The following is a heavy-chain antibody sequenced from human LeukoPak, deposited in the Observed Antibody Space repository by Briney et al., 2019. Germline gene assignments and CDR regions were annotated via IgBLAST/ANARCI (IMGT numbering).Heavy chain of an antibody. Sequence: GGSLRLSCAASGFTFSSYWMHWVRQAPGKGLVWVSRIASDGSTVYADSVRGRLTISRDNAKDTVYLQMNSLRVEDTAVYYCIGSGGWPGYWGQGTLVTVSS. D-gene: IGHD1-26*01. CDR3: IGSGGWPGY. V-gene: IGHV3-74*01. CDR1: GFTFSSYW. CDR2: IASDGST. J-gene: IGHJ4*02.